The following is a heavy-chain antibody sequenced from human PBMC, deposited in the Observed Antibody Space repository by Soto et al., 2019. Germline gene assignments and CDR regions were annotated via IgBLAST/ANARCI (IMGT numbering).Heavy chain of an antibody. J-gene: IGHJ6*02. V-gene: IGHV3-23*01. CDR1: GFTFSSYA. CDR2: ISGGGTSR. Sequence: GGSLRLSCAASGFTFSSYAMSWVRQAPGRGLEWVSGISGGGTSRNYADSVKGRFTLSRDNSKNTLYLQMSSLRAEDTAVYYCAKYRSSTDCYAGMGYYAMDVWGQGTTVTVSS. CDR3: AKYRSSTDCYAGMGYYAMDV. D-gene: IGHD2-2*01.